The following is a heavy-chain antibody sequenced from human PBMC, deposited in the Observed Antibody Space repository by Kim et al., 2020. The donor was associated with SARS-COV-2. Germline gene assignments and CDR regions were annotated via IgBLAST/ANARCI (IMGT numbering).Heavy chain of an antibody. V-gene: IGHV4-39*01. CDR3: ASTLAAAARHYYGMDV. CDR2: IYYSGST. Sequence: SETLSLTCTVSGGSISSSSYYWGWIRQPPGKGLEWIGSIYYSGSTYYNPSLKSRVTISVDTSKNQFSLKLSSVTAADTAVYYCASTLAAAARHYYGMDVWGQGTTVTVSS. CDR1: GGSISSSSYY. J-gene: IGHJ6*02. D-gene: IGHD6-13*01.